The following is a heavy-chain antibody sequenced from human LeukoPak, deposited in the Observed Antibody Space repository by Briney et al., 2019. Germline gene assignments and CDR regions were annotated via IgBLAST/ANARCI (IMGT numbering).Heavy chain of an antibody. V-gene: IGHV3-21*01. CDR2: ITMSSSYI. CDR1: GFTFSSYS. J-gene: IGHJ3*02. Sequence: GGSLRLSCAASGFTFSSYSMNWVRQAPGKGLEWVSSITMSSSYISYADSAKGRFTISRDNAKNLLYLQMNSLRAEDTAVYYCARARPQSQFREWLFTDLHAFDTWGQGTMVTVSS. D-gene: IGHD3-3*01. CDR3: ARARPQSQFREWLFTDLHAFDT.